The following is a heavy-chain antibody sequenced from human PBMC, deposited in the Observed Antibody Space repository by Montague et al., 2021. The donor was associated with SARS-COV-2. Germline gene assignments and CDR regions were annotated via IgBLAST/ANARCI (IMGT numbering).Heavy chain of an antibody. D-gene: IGHD2/OR15-2a*01. J-gene: IGHJ6*02. V-gene: IGHV4-39*01. CDR2: IYYSGNT. CDR3: ARAQNTCFIANCVNYFDV. Sequence: SETLSLTCTVSGGSITSSAYYWSWIRQSPGKGLEWIGTIYYSGNTYSNPSLKSRVTISMDTSKSQVSLKINSVTAADTAVYYCARAQNTCFIANCVNYFDVWGQGTTVTVSS. CDR1: GGSITSSAYY.